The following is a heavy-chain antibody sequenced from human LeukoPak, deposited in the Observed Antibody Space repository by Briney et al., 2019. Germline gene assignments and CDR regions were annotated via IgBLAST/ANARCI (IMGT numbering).Heavy chain of an antibody. J-gene: IGHJ3*02. CDR3: AKEGYSTLGSAFDI. CDR2: ISGSGGST. Sequence: AGGSLRLSCAASGFTFSSYAMSSVRQAPGKGLEWVPAISGSGGSTYYADSVKGRFTISRDNSKNTLYLQMNSLRAEDTAVYYCAKEGYSTLGSAFDIWGQGTMVTVSS. D-gene: IGHD6-13*01. CDR1: GFTFSSYA. V-gene: IGHV3-23*01.